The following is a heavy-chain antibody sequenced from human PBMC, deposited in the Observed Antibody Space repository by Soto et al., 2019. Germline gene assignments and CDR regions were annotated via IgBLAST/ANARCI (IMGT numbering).Heavy chain of an antibody. CDR1: SGSISSYY. J-gene: IGHJ4*02. Sequence: SETLSLTCTVSSGSISSYYWSWIRQPPGKGLEWIGYIYYSGSTNYNPSLKRRVTISVDTSKNQFSLKLSSVTAADTAVYYCARASIPRIYFDYWGQGTLVTVS. CDR2: IYYSGST. CDR3: ARASIPRIYFDY. V-gene: IGHV4-59*01.